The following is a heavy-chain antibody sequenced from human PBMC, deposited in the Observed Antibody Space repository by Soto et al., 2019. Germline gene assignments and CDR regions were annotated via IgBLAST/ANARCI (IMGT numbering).Heavy chain of an antibody. Sequence: QVQLQQWGAGLLKPSETLSLTCAVYGGSFSGYXWSWIRQPPGKGLGWIGEINHSGSTNYNPSLKSRVTIXXXTAXXXXXXXXXXXXXXXXXXXXXXRXRXXAVARRWFDPWGQGTLVTVSS. J-gene: IGHJ5*02. CDR3: XRXRXXAVARRWFDP. CDR1: GGSFSGYX. V-gene: IGHV4-34*01. CDR2: INHSGST.